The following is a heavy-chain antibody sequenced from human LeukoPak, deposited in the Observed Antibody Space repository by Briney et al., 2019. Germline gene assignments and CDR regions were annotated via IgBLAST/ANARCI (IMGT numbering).Heavy chain of an antibody. CDR3: ARVGVATIGGLDY. CDR2: ISSGSSYI. CDR1: GFTFSSYS. J-gene: IGHJ4*02. D-gene: IGHD5-12*01. V-gene: IGHV3-21*01. Sequence: PGGSLRLSCAASGFTFSSYSMNWVRQAPGKGLESVSSISSGSSYIYYADSVKGRFTISRDNAKNSLYLQMNSLRAEDAAVYYCARVGVATIGGLDYWGQGTLVTVSS.